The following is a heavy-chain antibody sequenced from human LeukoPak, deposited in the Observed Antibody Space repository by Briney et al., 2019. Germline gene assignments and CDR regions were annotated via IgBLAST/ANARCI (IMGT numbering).Heavy chain of an antibody. D-gene: IGHD3-22*01. Sequence: GESLKISCKGSGYRFTDFWIGWVRQMPGKGLEWMGIIYPGDSDTRYSPSFQGQVTISADKSITTAYLQWSSVKASDTAMFYCARVPGSGYYYYFDYWGQGTLVTVSA. CDR2: IYPGDSDT. J-gene: IGHJ4*02. CDR3: ARVPGSGYYYYFDY. V-gene: IGHV5-51*01. CDR1: GYRFTDFW.